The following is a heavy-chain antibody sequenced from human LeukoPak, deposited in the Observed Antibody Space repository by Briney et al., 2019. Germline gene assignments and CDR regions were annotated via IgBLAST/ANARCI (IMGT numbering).Heavy chain of an antibody. V-gene: IGHV1-69*04. CDR1: GGTFSSYT. Sequence: SVEVSCKASGGTFSSYTISLVRQAPGQGLEWMGRIIPILGIANYAQKFQGRVTITADKSTSTAYMELSSLRSEDTAVYYCARDAALTVTMAYYWGQGTLVTVSS. J-gene: IGHJ4*02. D-gene: IGHD4-11*01. CDR2: IIPILGIA. CDR3: ARDAALTVTMAYY.